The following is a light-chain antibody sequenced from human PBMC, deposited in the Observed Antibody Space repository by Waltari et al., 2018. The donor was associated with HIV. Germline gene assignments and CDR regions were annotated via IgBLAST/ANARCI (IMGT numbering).Light chain of an antibody. CDR1: QGIKTD. V-gene: IGKV1-6*01. CDR2: TAS. CDR3: LQDYNYPLT. Sequence: ANQITQPPSSLSASVGHRVTISCRASQGIKTDLGWYQQKPGKAPKLLIYTASSLQSGVPSRFSGSGSGTDFTLTISSLEPEDFATYYCLQDYNYPLTFGQGTKVEIK. J-gene: IGKJ1*01.